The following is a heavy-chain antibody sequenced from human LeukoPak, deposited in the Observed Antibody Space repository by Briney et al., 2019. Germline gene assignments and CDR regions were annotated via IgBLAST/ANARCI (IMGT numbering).Heavy chain of an antibody. J-gene: IGHJ4*02. CDR3: AKGEAWYYDSSGGHYLDY. Sequence: GGSLRLSCAASGFTFSSYGMHWVRQAPGKGLEWVAVIWYDGSNKYYADSVKGRFTISRDNSKNTLYLQMNSLRAEDTAVYYCAKGEAWYYDSSGGHYLDYWGQGTLVTVSS. V-gene: IGHV3-33*06. CDR1: GFTFSSYG. D-gene: IGHD3-22*01. CDR2: IWYDGSNK.